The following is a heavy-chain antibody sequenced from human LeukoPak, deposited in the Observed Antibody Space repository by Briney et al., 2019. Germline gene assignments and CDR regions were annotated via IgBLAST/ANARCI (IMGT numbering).Heavy chain of an antibody. Sequence: SETLSLTCTVSGGSISSHYWSWIRQPPGKGLEWIGYIYYSGSTNYNPSLKSRVTIPVDTSKNQFSLKLSSVTAADTAVYYCARASDTPYYYYYMDVWGKGTTVTVSS. J-gene: IGHJ6*03. CDR1: GGSISSHY. V-gene: IGHV4-59*11. CDR3: ARASDTPYYYYYMDV. D-gene: IGHD5-18*01. CDR2: IYYSGST.